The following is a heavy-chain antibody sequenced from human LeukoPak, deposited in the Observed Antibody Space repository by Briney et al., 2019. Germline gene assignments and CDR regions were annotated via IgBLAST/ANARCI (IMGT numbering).Heavy chain of an antibody. Sequence: GGSLRLSCAASGFTFSSYWMSWVRQAPGKGLEWVANIKQDGSETKYVDSVKGRFTISRDNGKNTLYLQMNSLRAEDTAVYYCPRGYILVGGHNTDFDYWGQGTLVTVSS. J-gene: IGHJ4*02. CDR3: PRGYILVGGHNTDFDY. D-gene: IGHD1-14*01. CDR2: IKQDGSET. V-gene: IGHV3-7*01. CDR1: GFTFSSYW.